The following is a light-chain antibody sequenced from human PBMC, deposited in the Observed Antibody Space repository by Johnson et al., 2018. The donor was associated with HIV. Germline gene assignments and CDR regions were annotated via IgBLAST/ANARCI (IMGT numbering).Light chain of an antibody. V-gene: IGLV1-51*02. Sequence: QSLLTQPPSVSAAPGQKVTISCSGSSSNIGNNYVSWYQVLPGTAPKLLIYENNQRPSGIPDRFSGSKSGTSATLGITGLQTGDEADYYCGTWHNSLRKGFATETKVTVL. CDR1: SSNIGNNY. CDR2: ENN. CDR3: GTWHNSLRKG. J-gene: IGLJ1*01.